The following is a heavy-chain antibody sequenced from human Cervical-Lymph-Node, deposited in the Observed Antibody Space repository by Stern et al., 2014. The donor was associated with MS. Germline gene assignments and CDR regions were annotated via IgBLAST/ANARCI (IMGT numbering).Heavy chain of an antibody. CDR1: GGSIRSYY. V-gene: IGHV4-59*01. CDR3: ARGVGDDFWSGSGFDP. D-gene: IGHD3-3*01. CDR2: IYYSGST. J-gene: IGHJ5*02. Sequence: QVQLQESSPGLVKPSETLSLTCTVSGGSIRSYYWSWIRQSPGKGLEWIGSIYYSGSTNYNPSRKSRVTISVDTSKNQFSLKLTSVTAADTAVYYCARGVGDDFWSGSGFDPWGQGTLVTVSS.